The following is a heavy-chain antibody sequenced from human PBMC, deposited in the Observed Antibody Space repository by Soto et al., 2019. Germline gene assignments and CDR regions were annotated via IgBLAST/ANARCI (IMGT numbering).Heavy chain of an antibody. D-gene: IGHD2-2*01. CDR1: GSTFSSYA. V-gene: IGHV3-23*01. Sequence: PGGSLRLSCAASGSTFSSYAMSWVRQAPGKGLEWVSAISGSGGSTYYADSVKGRFTISRDNSKNTLYLQMNSLRAEDTAVYYCAKPLLRQPTNPHEYYSYMDVWGKGTTVTVSS. J-gene: IGHJ6*03. CDR3: AKPLLRQPTNPHEYYSYMDV. CDR2: ISGSGGST.